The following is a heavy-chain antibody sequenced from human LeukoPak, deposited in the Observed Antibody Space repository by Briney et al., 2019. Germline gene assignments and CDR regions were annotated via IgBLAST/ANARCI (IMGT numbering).Heavy chain of an antibody. Sequence: GGSLRLSCAVSGFTYSVYAMSWVRQAPGKGLEWVSTISGSGDTTYSADSVKGRFTISRDNSKNTLYLQMNSLRAEDTAVYYCAKPPSPAAAAGTSIFDYWGQGTLVTVSS. CDR2: ISGSGDTT. D-gene: IGHD6-13*01. CDR1: GFTYSVYA. CDR3: AKPPSPAAAAGTSIFDY. J-gene: IGHJ4*02. V-gene: IGHV3-23*01.